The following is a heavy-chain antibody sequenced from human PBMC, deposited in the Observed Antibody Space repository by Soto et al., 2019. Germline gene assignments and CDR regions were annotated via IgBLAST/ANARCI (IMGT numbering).Heavy chain of an antibody. V-gene: IGHV4-34*01. J-gene: IGHJ4*02. CDR1: GGCFSGHY. CDR2: INHSGST. CDR3: ARDKITGLFDY. D-gene: IGHD2-8*02. Sequence: PSETLSLTCAVSGGCFSGHYWTWIRQPPGTGLEWIGEINHSGSTNYNPSLKSRVTISVDTSKNQFSLKLTSVTAADTAVYYCARDKITGLFDYWGQGTLVTVSS.